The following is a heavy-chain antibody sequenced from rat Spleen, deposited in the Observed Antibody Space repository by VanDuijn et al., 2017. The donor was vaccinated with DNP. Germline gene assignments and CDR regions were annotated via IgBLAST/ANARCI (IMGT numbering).Heavy chain of an antibody. CDR1: GFTFSDYN. CDR3: ARWNSGHFDY. V-gene: IGHV5-7*01. J-gene: IGHJ2*01. Sequence: EVQLVESGGGLVQPGRSLKLSCAASGFTFSDYNMAWVRQAPKKGLEWVATISYDGSGTYYRDSVKGRFTISRDNAKSTLYLQMNSLRSEDMATYYCARWNSGHFDYWGQGVMVPVSS. CDR2: ISYDGSGT. D-gene: IGHD4-3*01.